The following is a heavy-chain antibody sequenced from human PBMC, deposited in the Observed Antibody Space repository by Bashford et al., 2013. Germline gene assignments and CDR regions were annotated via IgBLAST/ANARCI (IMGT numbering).Heavy chain of an antibody. CDR3: ANQRQQESY. V-gene: IGHV3-21*01. D-gene: IGHD6-13*01. J-gene: IGHJ4*02. Sequence: VRQAPGKGLEWVSSISSSSSYIYYADSVKGRFTISRDNAKNSLYLQMNSLRAEDTAVYYCANQRQQESYWGQGTLVTVSS. CDR2: ISSSSSYI.